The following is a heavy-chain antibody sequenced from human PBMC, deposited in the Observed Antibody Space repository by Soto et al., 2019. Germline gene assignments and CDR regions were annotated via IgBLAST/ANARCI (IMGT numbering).Heavy chain of an antibody. CDR2: INPDSGAT. CDR3: ARVRGEVGSVWYYDQ. J-gene: IGHJ4*02. V-gene: IGHV1-2*02. D-gene: IGHD6-19*01. CDR1: GYTFSGYY. Sequence: QVQLLQSGAEVKQPGASLRVSCKASGYTFSGYYIHWVRQARGQGLEWMGCINPDSGATKYAPNFRGRVTMTRDTSITTAYMELSSVRSGDTAMYYCARVRGEVGSVWYYDQWGRGTLITVS.